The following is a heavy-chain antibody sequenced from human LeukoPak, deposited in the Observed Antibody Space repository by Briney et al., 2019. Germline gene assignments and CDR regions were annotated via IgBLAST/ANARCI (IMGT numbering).Heavy chain of an antibody. CDR3: ARGRDTAMGQDNWFDP. CDR1: GYTFTSYY. CDR2: INPSGGST. V-gene: IGHV1-46*01. Sequence: ASVKVSCKASGYTFTSYYMHWVRQAPGQGLEWMGIINPSGGSTSYAQKFQGRVTMTRDTSTSTVYMELSSLRSEDTAVYYCARGRDTAMGQDNWFDPRGQGTLVTVSS. J-gene: IGHJ5*02. D-gene: IGHD5-18*01.